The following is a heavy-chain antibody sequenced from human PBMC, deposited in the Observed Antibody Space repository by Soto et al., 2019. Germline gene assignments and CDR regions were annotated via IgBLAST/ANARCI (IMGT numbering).Heavy chain of an antibody. CDR3: AFGEESRSYYYGMDV. D-gene: IGHD3-10*01. CDR2: ISSSSSTI. J-gene: IGHJ6*02. CDR1: GLTFSSYS. V-gene: IGHV3-48*01. Sequence: EVQLVESGGGLVQRGGSLRLSCAASGLTFSSYSMNWVRQAPGKGLEWVSYISSSSSTIYYADSVKGRFTISRDNAKNSLSRQINSLRAEDTAVYYCAFGEESRSYYYGMDVWGQGTTVTVSS.